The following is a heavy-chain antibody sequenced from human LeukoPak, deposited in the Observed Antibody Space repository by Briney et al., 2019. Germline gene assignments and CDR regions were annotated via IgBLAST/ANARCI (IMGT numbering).Heavy chain of an antibody. V-gene: IGHV3-9*01. CDR1: GSTFDDYA. CDR3: ARVHLDQLGSMGYFDY. Sequence: GGSLRLSCAASGSTFDDYAMHWVRQAPGKGLEWVSGISWNSGSIGYADSVKGRFTISRDNSKNTLYLQMNSLRAEDTAVYYCARVHLDQLGSMGYFDYWGQGTLVTVSS. D-gene: IGHD7-27*01. J-gene: IGHJ4*02. CDR2: ISWNSGSI.